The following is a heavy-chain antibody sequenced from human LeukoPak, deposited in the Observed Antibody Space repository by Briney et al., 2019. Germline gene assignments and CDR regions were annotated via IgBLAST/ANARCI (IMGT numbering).Heavy chain of an antibody. CDR3: ARGGAGSAYYGWDFFRFDY. Sequence: ASVKVSCKASEDSFTGYYIHWVRQAPGQGPEWMGWINPHNGGAKYADRLQGRVTMTRDTSIGTAYMELSRLRSDDTAVYYSARGGAGSAYYGWDFFRFDYWGQGTLVTVSS. J-gene: IGHJ4*02. CDR2: INPHNGGA. CDR1: EDSFTGYY. D-gene: IGHD4-17*01. V-gene: IGHV1-2*02.